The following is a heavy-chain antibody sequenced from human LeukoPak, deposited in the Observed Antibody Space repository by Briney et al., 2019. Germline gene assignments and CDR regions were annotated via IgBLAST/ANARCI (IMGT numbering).Heavy chain of an antibody. CDR3: AGGYSSGWYFGY. V-gene: IGHV4-34*01. D-gene: IGHD6-19*01. CDR2: INHSGST. Sequence: PSETLSLTCTVSGGSISSYYWSWIRQPPGKGLEWIGEINHSGSTNYNPSLKSRVTISVDTSKNQFSLKLSSVTAADTAVYYCAGGYSSGWYFGYWGQGTLVTVSS. J-gene: IGHJ4*02. CDR1: GGSISSYY.